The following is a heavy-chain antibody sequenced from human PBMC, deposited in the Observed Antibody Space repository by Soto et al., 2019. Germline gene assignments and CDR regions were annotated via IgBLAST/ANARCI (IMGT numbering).Heavy chain of an antibody. V-gene: IGHV3-21*01. CDR3: ARDVDTAMVTNYFDY. CDR1: GFTFSSYS. D-gene: IGHD5-18*01. J-gene: IGHJ4*02. CDR2: ISSSSSYI. Sequence: GGSLRLSCAASGFTFSSYSMNWVRQAPGKGLEWVSSISSSSSYIYYADSVKGRFTISRDNAKNSLYLQMNSLRAEDTAVYYCARDVDTAMVTNYFDYWGQGTLVTVSS.